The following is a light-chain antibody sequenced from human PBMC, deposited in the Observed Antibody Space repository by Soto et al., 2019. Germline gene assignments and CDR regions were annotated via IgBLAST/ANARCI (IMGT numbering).Light chain of an antibody. CDR2: GNS. CDR3: QSYDSSLSAL. Sequence: QSVLTQPPSVSGAPGQRVTIPCTGSSSNIGAGYDVHWYQQLPGTAPKLLIYGNSNRPSGVPDRFSGSKSGTSASLAITGLQAEYEADYYCQSYDSSLSALFGGGTKLTVL. CDR1: SSNIGAGYD. J-gene: IGLJ3*02. V-gene: IGLV1-40*01.